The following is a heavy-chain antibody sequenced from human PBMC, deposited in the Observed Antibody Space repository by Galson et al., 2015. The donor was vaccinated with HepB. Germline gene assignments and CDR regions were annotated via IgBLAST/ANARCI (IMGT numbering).Heavy chain of an antibody. J-gene: IGHJ4*02. CDR1: GYTFTGYY. CDR2: INPNRGGT. V-gene: IGHV1-2*02. CDR3: ARGELGLYFDY. Sequence: SVKVSCKASGYTFTGYYIHWVRQAPGQGLEWMGWINPNRGGTNYAQKFQGRVTMTRDTSITTAYMELSSLRSDDTAVYYCARGELGLYFDYWGQGTLVTVSS. D-gene: IGHD1-7*01.